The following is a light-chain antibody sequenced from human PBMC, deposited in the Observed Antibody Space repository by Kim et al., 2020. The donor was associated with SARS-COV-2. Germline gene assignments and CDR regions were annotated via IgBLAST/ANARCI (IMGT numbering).Light chain of an antibody. V-gene: IGKV1-39*01. Sequence: SESVGDKVTIPCRASQGISSYFNLSQQKPGKAPKLLIYAASSLQSVVPSRFSGSGSGTDFTLTISSLQPEDFATYYCQQSYSTPYTFGQGTKLEI. CDR2: AAS. CDR1: QGISSY. CDR3: QQSYSTPYT. J-gene: IGKJ2*01.